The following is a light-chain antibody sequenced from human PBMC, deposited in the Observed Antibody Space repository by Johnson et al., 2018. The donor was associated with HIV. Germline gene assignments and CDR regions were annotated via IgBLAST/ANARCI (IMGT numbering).Light chain of an antibody. CDR3: GTWDSSLSAGEV. V-gene: IGLV1-51*01. J-gene: IGLJ1*01. CDR1: SSNIGNNY. Sequence: QSVLTQPPSVSAAPGQKVTISCSGSSSNIGNNYVSWYQQLPGTAPKLLIYDNNKRPSGIPDRFSGYKSGTSATLGITGLLTGDEADYYCGTWDSSLSAGEVFGTGTKVTVL. CDR2: DNN.